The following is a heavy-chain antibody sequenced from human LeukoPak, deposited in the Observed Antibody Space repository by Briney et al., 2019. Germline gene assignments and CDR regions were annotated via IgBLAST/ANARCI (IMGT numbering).Heavy chain of an antibody. CDR1: AGSVSGYY. J-gene: IGHJ4*01. Sequence: SETLSLTCAVYAGSVSGYYWSWIRQPPGKGLEWIGEINHSGSTNYNPSLKSRVTISVDTSKNQFSLKLSSVTAADTAVYYCARGSEKNDYWGQGTLVTVSS. V-gene: IGHV4-34*01. CDR2: INHSGST. CDR3: ARGSEKNDY. D-gene: IGHD1-14*01.